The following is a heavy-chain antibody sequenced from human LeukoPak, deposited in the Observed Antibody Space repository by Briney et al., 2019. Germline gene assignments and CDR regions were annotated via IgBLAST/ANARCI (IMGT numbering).Heavy chain of an antibody. CDR2: ISYDGSNK. V-gene: IGHV3-30*03. CDR3: ASLVAGHYYYYYYGMDV. CDR1: GFIFSSYV. J-gene: IGHJ6*02. Sequence: PGGSLRLSCEASGFIFSSYVMGWVRQAPGKGLEWVAVISYDGSNKYYADSVKGRFTISRDNSKNMLYLQMNSLRAEDTAVYYCASLVAGHYYYYYYGMDVWGQGTTVTVSS. D-gene: IGHD3-22*01.